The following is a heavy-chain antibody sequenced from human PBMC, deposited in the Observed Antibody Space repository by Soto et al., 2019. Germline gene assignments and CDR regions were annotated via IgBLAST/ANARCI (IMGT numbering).Heavy chain of an antibody. V-gene: IGHV3-21*01. CDR2: ISSSSSYI. Sequence: GGSLRLSCAASGFTFSSYSMNWVRQAPGKGLEWVSSISSSSSYIYYADSVKGRFTISRDNAKNSLYLQMNSLRAEDTAVYYCGRDRLLSYNWFDPWGQGPLVTASS. J-gene: IGHJ5*02. CDR3: GRDRLLSYNWFDP. CDR1: GFTFSSYS. D-gene: IGHD3-16*02.